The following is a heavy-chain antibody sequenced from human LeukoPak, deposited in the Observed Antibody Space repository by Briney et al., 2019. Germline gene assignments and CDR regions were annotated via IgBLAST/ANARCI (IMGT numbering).Heavy chain of an antibody. Sequence: ASVKVSCKASGYTFTSYGMNWVRQAPGQGLEWMGWISGHNGHTNYVQKMQGRVTMTTDTSTNTAYMELRNLTSDDTAVYYCARGPGIAVAGVFDYWGQGSLVTVSS. CDR2: ISGHNGHT. CDR3: ARGPGIAVAGVFDY. J-gene: IGHJ4*02. CDR1: GYTFTSYG. V-gene: IGHV1-18*04. D-gene: IGHD6-19*01.